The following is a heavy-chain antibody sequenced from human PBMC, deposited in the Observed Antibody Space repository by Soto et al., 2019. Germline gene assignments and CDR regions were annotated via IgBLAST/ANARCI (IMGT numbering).Heavy chain of an antibody. J-gene: IGHJ1*01. CDR3: APSKRPDSSSWFPAYFQH. D-gene: IGHD6-13*01. CDR1: GFSLSTSGVG. CDR2: IYWDDDK. Sequence: QITLKESGPTLVKPTQTLTLTCTFSGFSLSTSGVGVGWIRQPPGKALEWLAVIYWDDDKRHSPSLKSRLTITKDTSKNQVVLTMTNMDHVDTATYYCAPSKRPDSSSWFPAYFQHCGQGTLVTVSS. V-gene: IGHV2-5*02.